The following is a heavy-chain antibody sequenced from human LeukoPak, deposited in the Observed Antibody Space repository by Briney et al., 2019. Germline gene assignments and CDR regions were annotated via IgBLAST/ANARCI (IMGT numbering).Heavy chain of an antibody. J-gene: IGHJ1*01. CDR1: GGSIRSNYY. Sequence: SETLSLTCTVSGGSIRSNYYWGWIRQPPGKGLEWIGSIYYSGNSYYNPSLKSRVTMSIDTSKNQFSLKVNSVTAADTAVYYCASLGESSDYYWHFQHWGQGTLITVSS. CDR2: IYYSGNS. CDR3: ASLGESSDYYWHFQH. D-gene: IGHD3-22*01. V-gene: IGHV4-39*07.